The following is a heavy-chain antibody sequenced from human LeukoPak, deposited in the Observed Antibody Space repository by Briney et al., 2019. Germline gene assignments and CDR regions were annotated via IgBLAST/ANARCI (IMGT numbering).Heavy chain of an antibody. CDR3: ARGGSYGWDAFDM. CDR1: GFTFSSNW. V-gene: IGHV3-74*01. Sequence: GGSLRLSCAASGFTFSSNWMHWVRHVPGKGLVWVSRIDSGGSSTNYADSVKGRFTISRDDAKNTLSLQMNSLRAEDTAVYYCARGGSYGWDAFDMWGQGTMVTVSS. J-gene: IGHJ3*02. CDR2: IDSGGSST. D-gene: IGHD3-10*01.